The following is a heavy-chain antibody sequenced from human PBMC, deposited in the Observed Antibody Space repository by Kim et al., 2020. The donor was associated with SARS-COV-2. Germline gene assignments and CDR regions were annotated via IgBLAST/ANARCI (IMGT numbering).Heavy chain of an antibody. CDR2: IYSGGST. V-gene: IGHV3-66*01. CDR1: GFTVSSNY. J-gene: IGHJ3*02. CDR3: ARDHCSSTSCRGEEAFDI. D-gene: IGHD2-2*01. Sequence: GGSLRLSCAASGFTVSSNYMSWVRQAPGKGREWVSVIYSGGSTYYADSVKGRFTISRDNSKNTLYLQMNSLRAEDTAVYYCARDHCSSTSCRGEEAFDI.